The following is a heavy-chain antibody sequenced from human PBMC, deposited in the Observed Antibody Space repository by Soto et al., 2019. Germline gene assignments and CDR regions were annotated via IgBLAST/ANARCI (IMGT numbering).Heavy chain of an antibody. D-gene: IGHD3-10*01. CDR3: ARGGDTMRDYYYYGMDV. CDR2: IYYSGST. Sequence: SETLSLTCTVSGGSISSYYWSWIRQPPGKGLEWIGYIYYSGSTNYNPSLKSRVTISVDTSKNQFSLKLSSVTAADTAVYYCARGGDTMRDYYYYGMDVWGQGTTVTVSS. J-gene: IGHJ6*02. CDR1: GGSISSYY. V-gene: IGHV4-59*01.